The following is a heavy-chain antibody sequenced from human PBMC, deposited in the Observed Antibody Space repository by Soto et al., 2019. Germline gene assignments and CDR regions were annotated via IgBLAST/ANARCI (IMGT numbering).Heavy chain of an antibody. V-gene: IGHV3-30*18. Sequence: PGGSLRLSCEVSGFTFSTYGMHWVRQAPGKGLEWVAGISYGGTNKYYASSVQGRFTISRENSMKTLYLQMNSLRTEDTAVYYCAKDLSGARWYYDALDVWGQGTTVTVSS. CDR2: ISYGGTNK. D-gene: IGHD3-3*01. CDR1: GFTFSTYG. J-gene: IGHJ6*02. CDR3: AKDLSGARWYYDALDV.